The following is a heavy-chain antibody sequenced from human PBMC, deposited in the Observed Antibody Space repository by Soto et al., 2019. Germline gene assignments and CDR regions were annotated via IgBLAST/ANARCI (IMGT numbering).Heavy chain of an antibody. CDR3: ARTSAYSVADYYNGMDV. CDR2: ISSRRSSI. D-gene: IGHD2-15*01. V-gene: IGHV3-11*01. CDR1: GFTFSDYD. Sequence: PGGSLRLSCAASGFTFSDYDMSWIRQAPGEVLEWITYISSRRSSIYYADSVKGRFTISRDDAKNSLYLQMSSLRAEDTAVYYCARTSAYSVADYYNGMDVWGQGTTVTVSS. J-gene: IGHJ6*02.